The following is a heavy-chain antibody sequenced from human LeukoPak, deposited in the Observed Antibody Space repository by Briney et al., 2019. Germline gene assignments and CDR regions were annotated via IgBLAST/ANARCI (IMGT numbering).Heavy chain of an antibody. CDR2: IKQEGSEK. CDR1: GFTFSSYW. CDR3: ARDLSFGELFSYYGMDV. V-gene: IGHV3-7*01. Sequence: GGSLRLSCAASGFTFSSYWMSWVRQAPGKGLEWVANIKQEGSEKYYVDSVKGRFTISRDNAKNSLYLQMNSLRAEDTAVYYCARDLSFGELFSYYGMDVWGQGTTVTVSS. D-gene: IGHD3-10*01. J-gene: IGHJ6*02.